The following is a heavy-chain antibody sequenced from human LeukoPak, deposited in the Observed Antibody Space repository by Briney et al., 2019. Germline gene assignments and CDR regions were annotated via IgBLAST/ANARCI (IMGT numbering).Heavy chain of an antibody. V-gene: IGHV4-38-2*02. CDR2: IYHSGST. CDR1: VYSISSGYY. J-gene: IGHJ4*02. CDR3: ARRPARLLRFSYYFDY. D-gene: IGHD3-3*01. Sequence: SETLSLTCTVSVYSISSGYYWGWIGQPPGKGLEWIGSIYHSGSTNYNPSLKSRVTISVDTSTNQFSLKLSSVTAADTAVYYCARRPARLLRFSYYFDYWGQGTLVTVSS.